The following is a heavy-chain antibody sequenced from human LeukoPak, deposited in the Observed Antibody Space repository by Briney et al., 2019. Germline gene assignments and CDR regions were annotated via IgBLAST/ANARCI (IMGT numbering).Heavy chain of an antibody. D-gene: IGHD2-15*01. Sequence: SQTRSLTCTVLGGSFSSGDYYWSWLRQPPGKGLEWIGYIYYSGSTFYNPSLKSRVTISLDTSKSQFSLKLSSVSAADTAVYYCARSEGYAFDPWGQGTLVTVSS. J-gene: IGHJ5*02. CDR1: GGSFSSGDYY. CDR2: IYYSGST. V-gene: IGHV4-30-4*01. CDR3: ARSEGYAFDP.